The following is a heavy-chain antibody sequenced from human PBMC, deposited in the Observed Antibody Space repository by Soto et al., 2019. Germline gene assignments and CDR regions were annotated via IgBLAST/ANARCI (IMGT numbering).Heavy chain of an antibody. Sequence: GGSLRLSCAASGFTFSSYAMHWVRQAPGKGLEWVAVISYDGSNKYYADSVMGRFTISRDNSKNTLYLQMNSLRAEDTAVYYCAREEWILFAADYWGQGTLVTVSS. D-gene: IGHD5-18*01. CDR3: AREEWILFAADY. J-gene: IGHJ4*02. CDR1: GFTFSSYA. CDR2: ISYDGSNK. V-gene: IGHV3-30-3*01.